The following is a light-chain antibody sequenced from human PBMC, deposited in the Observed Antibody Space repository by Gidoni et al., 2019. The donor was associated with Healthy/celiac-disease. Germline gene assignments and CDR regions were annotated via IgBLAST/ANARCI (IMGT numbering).Light chain of an antibody. CDR1: QSVRSY. Sequence: DIVLTQSPATLSLSPGERATLSCRASQSVRSYLAWYQQKPGQAPRLRIYDASNRATGIPARFSGSGSGTDFTLTISSLEPEDFAVYYCQQRSNWPPITFGQGTRLEIK. CDR2: DAS. V-gene: IGKV3-11*01. J-gene: IGKJ5*01. CDR3: QQRSNWPPIT.